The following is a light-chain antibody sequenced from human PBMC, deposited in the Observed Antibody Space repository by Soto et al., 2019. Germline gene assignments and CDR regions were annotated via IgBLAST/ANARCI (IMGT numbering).Light chain of an antibody. V-gene: IGLV2-14*01. J-gene: IGLJ2*01. CDR1: SRNVGGYNY. CDR2: EVS. Sequence: QSALTQPASVSGSPGQSIPISCTGTSRNVGGYNYVSWYQQHPGKAPKLMIYEVSNRPSGVSDRFSGSKSGSTASLTISGLQAEDEADYYCSSYTSSTTRVFGGGTKLTVL. CDR3: SSYTSSTTRV.